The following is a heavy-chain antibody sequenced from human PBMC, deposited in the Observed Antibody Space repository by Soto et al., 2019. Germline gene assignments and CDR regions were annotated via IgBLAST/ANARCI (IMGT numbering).Heavy chain of an antibody. CDR3: AKISGDKYYYGSGPSTYPIDY. D-gene: IGHD3-10*01. CDR1: GFTFDSYA. CDR2: ISGSGGST. Sequence: GGSLRLSCAASGFTFDSYAMTWVRQAPGKGLEWVSAISGSGGSTYYADSVKGRFTISRDNSKNTLYLQMNSLRAEDTAVYYCAKISGDKYYYGSGPSTYPIDYWGQGTLVTVSS. J-gene: IGHJ4*02. V-gene: IGHV3-23*01.